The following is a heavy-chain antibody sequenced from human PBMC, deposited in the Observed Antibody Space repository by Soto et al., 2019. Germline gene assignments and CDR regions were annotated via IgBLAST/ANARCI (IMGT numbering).Heavy chain of an antibody. D-gene: IGHD2-2*01. J-gene: IGHJ5*01. V-gene: IGHV3-21*06. Sequence: GGSLRLSCAASGFTFSRYGMNWLRQAPGKGLEWVASISSSTSYVYYADSVKGRFSTSRDNAKNILYLEMYALRTEDTAVYYCARDPSEGRVGNWFESWGQGTQVTVSS. CDR3: ARDPSEGRVGNWFES. CDR1: GFTFSRYG. CDR2: ISSSTSYV.